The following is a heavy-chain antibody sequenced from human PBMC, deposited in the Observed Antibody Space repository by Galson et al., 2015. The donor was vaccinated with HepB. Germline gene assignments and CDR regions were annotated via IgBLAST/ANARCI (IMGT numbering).Heavy chain of an antibody. Sequence: SLRLSCAASGFTFSNAWMSWVRQAPGKGLEWVGRIKSKTDGGTTDYAAPVKGRFTISRDDSKNTLYLQMNSLKTEDTAVYYCTTVVTLFTGITMVRGAPTDAFDIWGQGTMVTVSS. CDR3: TTVVTLFTGITMVRGAPTDAFDI. D-gene: IGHD3-10*01. CDR2: IKSKTDGGTT. J-gene: IGHJ3*02. V-gene: IGHV3-15*01. CDR1: GFTFSNAW.